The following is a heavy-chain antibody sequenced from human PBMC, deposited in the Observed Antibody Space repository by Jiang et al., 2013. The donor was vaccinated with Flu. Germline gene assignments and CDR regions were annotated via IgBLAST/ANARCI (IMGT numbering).Heavy chain of an antibody. J-gene: IGHJ4*02. Sequence: GSGLVKPSQTLSLTCTVSGGSISSGGYYWSWIRQHPGKGLEWIGYTYYSGSTHYNPSLKSRLTMSVDTSKNQFSLNLSSVTAADTAVYYCARDSGRRSGSYFDFWGRGTLVTVSS. D-gene: IGHD1-26*01. CDR2: TYYSGST. CDR1: GGSISSGGYY. V-gene: IGHV4-31*03. CDR3: ARDSGRRSGSYFDF.